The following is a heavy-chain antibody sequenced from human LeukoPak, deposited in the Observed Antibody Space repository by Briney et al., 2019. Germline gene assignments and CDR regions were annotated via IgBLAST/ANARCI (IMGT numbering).Heavy chain of an antibody. D-gene: IGHD1-26*01. CDR3: ARVGRRLTQMWFDP. CDR2: IYYSGST. CDR1: GGSISSHY. J-gene: IGHJ5*02. Sequence: PSETLSLTCTVSGGSISSHYWSWLRQPPGKGVEWVGYIYYSGSTNYNPSLKSRVTISVDTSKNQFSLKLSSVPAADTAVYYCARVGRRLTQMWFDPWGQGTLVTVSS. V-gene: IGHV4-59*11.